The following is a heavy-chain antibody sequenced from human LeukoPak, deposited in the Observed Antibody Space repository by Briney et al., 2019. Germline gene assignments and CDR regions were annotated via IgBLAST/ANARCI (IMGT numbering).Heavy chain of an antibody. D-gene: IGHD3-22*01. CDR2: IWYDGSNK. J-gene: IGHJ4*02. CDR3: ARRAQGQVVVITHFDY. CDR1: GFTFSSYG. V-gene: IGHV3-33*01. Sequence: GGSLRLSCAASGFTFSSYGMHWVRQAPGKGLEWVAVIWYDGSNKYYADSVKGRFTISRDNSKNTLYLQMNSLRAEDTAVYYCARRAQGQVVVITHFDYWGQGTLVTVSS.